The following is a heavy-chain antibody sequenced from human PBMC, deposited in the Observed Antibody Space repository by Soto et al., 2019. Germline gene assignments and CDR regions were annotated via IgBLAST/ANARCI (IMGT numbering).Heavy chain of an antibody. CDR1: GYNFNSYT. Sequence: QVQLVQSGAEVKKPGASVKVSCKASGYNFNSYTISWVRQAPGQGLEWMGRISAYNGNTNYAQKLPGRGTMTTDTSTSTAYMELRSLRSDDTAVYHCARVVGALGHWFDPWGQGTLVTVSS. D-gene: IGHD1-26*01. CDR2: ISAYNGNT. V-gene: IGHV1-18*01. CDR3: ARVVGALGHWFDP. J-gene: IGHJ5*02.